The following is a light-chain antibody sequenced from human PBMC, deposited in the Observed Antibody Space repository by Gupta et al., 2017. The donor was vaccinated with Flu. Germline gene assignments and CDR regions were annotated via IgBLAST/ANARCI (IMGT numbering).Light chain of an antibody. CDR3: QQRSNWPRT. V-gene: IGKV3-11*01. Sequence: EIVLTQSPATLSLSPGERATLSCRASQSVSSYLAWYQQKPGQAPRLLIYDASNRATGIPARFSGSGSGTDLTLTISSLEPEDFAVYYCQQRSNWPRTFDQGTKLEIK. J-gene: IGKJ2*01. CDR2: DAS. CDR1: QSVSSY.